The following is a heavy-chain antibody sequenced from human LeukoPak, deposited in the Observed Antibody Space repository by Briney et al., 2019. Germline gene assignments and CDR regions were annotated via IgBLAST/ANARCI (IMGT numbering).Heavy chain of an antibody. CDR2: VSGSGDTT. CDR1: GFTFRSYA. J-gene: IGHJ4*02. D-gene: IGHD2-2*01. V-gene: IGHV3-23*01. Sequence: PGGSLRLSCAASGFTFRSYARSWVRQAPGKGLEWVSAVSGSGDTTYYADSVKGRFTISRNNSKTTVSLQMNNLRPEDTAAYYCAKVGARGCSSSTCFIYWGQGTLVTVSS. CDR3: AKVGARGCSSSTCFIY.